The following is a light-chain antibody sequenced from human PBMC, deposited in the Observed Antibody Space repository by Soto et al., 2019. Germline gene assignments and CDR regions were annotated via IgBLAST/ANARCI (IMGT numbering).Light chain of an antibody. J-gene: IGKJ1*01. CDR3: QKYNNWPPET. CDR1: QSVSST. V-gene: IGKV3-15*01. Sequence: ERVMTPSPATRAVSPGESATLSCSVSQSVSSTLAWYQQKPGQAPRLLIYGASTRATGIPARFSGSGSGTEFTLTISSLQSEDFAVYYCQKYNNWPPETFGQGTKVDIK. CDR2: GAS.